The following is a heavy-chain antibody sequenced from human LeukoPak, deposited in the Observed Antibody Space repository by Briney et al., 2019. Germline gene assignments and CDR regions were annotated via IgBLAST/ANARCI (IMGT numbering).Heavy chain of an antibody. V-gene: IGHV1-3*03. CDR3: ARGIWSSHSVGYYFDF. J-gene: IGHJ4*02. CDR2: INAGNGNT. D-gene: IGHD5/OR15-5a*01. CDR1: GYTFTNYA. Sequence: ASVKVSCEAFGYTFTNYAVNWVRQAPGQRLQWMGWINAGNGNTKYSQEFQGRVTIIRDTSASTVYMELSSLRSEDMAVYYCARGIWSSHSVGYYFDFWGQGTLVTVSS.